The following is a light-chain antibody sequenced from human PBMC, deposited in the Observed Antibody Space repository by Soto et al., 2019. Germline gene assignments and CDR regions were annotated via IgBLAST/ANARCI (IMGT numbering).Light chain of an antibody. CDR1: SSNIGSNY. J-gene: IGLJ2*01. Sequence: QSVLTQPPSASGTPGQRVTISCSGSSSNIGSNYVYWYQQLPGTAPKLLIYRNNQRPSGVPDRFSGSKSGTSASLAISGLRSEDEADYCCAAWDDSLSAVVFGGGTQLTVL. CDR3: AAWDDSLSAVV. CDR2: RNN. V-gene: IGLV1-47*01.